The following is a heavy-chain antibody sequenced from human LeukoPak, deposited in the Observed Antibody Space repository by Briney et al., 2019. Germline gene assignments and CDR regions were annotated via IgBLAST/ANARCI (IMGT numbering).Heavy chain of an antibody. CDR1: GFTFSNYD. V-gene: IGHV3-23*01. J-gene: IGHJ5*02. Sequence: GGSLRLSCAASGFTFSNYDMSWVRQAPGKGLEWVSSISDSGGSTHYADSVKGRFTISRDNSKNTLYLQMTNLRAADTAVYYCAKDLSRAVAADWFDPWDQGSLVTVSS. CDR3: AKDLSRAVAADWFDP. D-gene: IGHD6-19*01. CDR2: ISDSGGST.